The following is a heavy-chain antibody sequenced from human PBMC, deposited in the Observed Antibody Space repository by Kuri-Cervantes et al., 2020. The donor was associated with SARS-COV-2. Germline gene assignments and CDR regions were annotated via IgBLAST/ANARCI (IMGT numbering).Heavy chain of an antibody. CDR1: GGTFSSYA. Sequence: GGSLRLSCKASGGTFSSYAISWVRQAPGQGLEWMGGIIPILGIANYAQKFQGRVTITADKSTSTAYMELSSLRSEDTAVYYCARVAGSYYYYYGMDVWGRGTTVTVSS. CDR2: IIPILGIA. D-gene: IGHD2-15*01. V-gene: IGHV1-69*10. J-gene: IGHJ6*02. CDR3: ARVAGSYYYYYGMDV.